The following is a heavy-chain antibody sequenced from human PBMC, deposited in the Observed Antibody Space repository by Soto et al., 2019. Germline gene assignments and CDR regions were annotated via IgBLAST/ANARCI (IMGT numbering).Heavy chain of an antibody. CDR2: IYYSGST. J-gene: IGHJ5*02. CDR3: ARHSTGSGWYGSGNWFDP. V-gene: IGHV4-39*01. Sequence: SETLSLTCTVSGGSISSSSYYWGWIRQPPGKGLEWIGSIYYSGSTYYNPSLKSRVTISVDTSKNQFSLKLSSVTAADTAVYYRARHSTGSGWYGSGNWFDPWGQGTLVTVSS. D-gene: IGHD6-19*01. CDR1: GGSISSSSYY.